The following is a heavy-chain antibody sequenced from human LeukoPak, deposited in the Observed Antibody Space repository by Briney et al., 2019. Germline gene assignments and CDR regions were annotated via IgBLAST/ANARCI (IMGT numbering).Heavy chain of an antibody. V-gene: IGHV4-4*07. CDR2: IYTSGST. CDR3: ARHGYYYYTSGYFGY. CDR1: GGSISSYY. J-gene: IGHJ4*02. D-gene: IGHD3-22*01. Sequence: SETLSLTCTVSGGSISSYYWSWIRQPAGKGLEWIGRIYTSGSTNYNPSLKSRVTMSVDTSKNQLSLNLTSVTAADTALYYCARHGYYYYTSGYFGYWGQGILVTVSS.